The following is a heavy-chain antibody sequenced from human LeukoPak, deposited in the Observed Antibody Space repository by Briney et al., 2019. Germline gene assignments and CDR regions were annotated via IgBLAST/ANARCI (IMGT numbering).Heavy chain of an antibody. Sequence: GGSLRLSCAASGFTFDSYSMNWVRQAPGKGLEWVSYISSSGHTIYYADSVKGRFTISRDNAKNSLYLQMNSLRAEDTAVYYCARGKWEPLDYWGQGTLVTVSS. D-gene: IGHD1-26*01. J-gene: IGHJ4*02. CDR3: ARGKWEPLDY. CDR1: GFTFDSYS. CDR2: ISSSGHTI. V-gene: IGHV3-48*01.